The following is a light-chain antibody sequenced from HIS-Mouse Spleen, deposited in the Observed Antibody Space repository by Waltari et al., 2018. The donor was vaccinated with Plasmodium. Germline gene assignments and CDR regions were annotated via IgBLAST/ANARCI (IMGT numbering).Light chain of an antibody. CDR3: NSRDSSGNHWV. V-gene: IGLV3-19*01. CDR1: SLRSYY. Sequence: SSELTQDPAVSVALGQTVRITCQGDSLRSYYASWYQQKPGQAPVLVIYGKNNRPSGIPDRFSGSSSGNTASLTTPGAQAEDEADYYCNSRDSSGNHWVFGGGTKLTVL. J-gene: IGLJ3*02. CDR2: GKN.